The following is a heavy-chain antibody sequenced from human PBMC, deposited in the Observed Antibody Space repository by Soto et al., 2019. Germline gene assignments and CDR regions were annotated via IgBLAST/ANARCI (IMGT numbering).Heavy chain of an antibody. Sequence: QVQLVQSGAEVKKPGASVKVSCKASGYTFTTHGISWVGQAPGQGLEWMGWISAYNGNTNYAQKLQGRVTMTTDTSTSTAYMELRSLRSDDTAVYYCARVVYSRLTDNWFDPWGQGTLVTVSS. V-gene: IGHV1-18*01. D-gene: IGHD4-4*01. CDR2: ISAYNGNT. CDR1: GYTFTTHG. J-gene: IGHJ5*02. CDR3: ARVVYSRLTDNWFDP.